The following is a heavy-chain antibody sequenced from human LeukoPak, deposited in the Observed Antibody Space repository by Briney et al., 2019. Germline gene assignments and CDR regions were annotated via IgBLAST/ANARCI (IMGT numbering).Heavy chain of an antibody. Sequence: GGSLRLSCVASGFTFSIYGMSWVRQAPGKGLEWVSAISGSGDTTYHADSVKGRLTVSRDNAKNTLYLQMNSLRAEDTAVYYCARDRNYYDSSGYYYAYWGQGTLVTVSS. CDR1: GFTFSIYG. CDR2: ISGSGDTT. CDR3: ARDRNYYDSSGYYYAY. J-gene: IGHJ4*02. V-gene: IGHV3-23*01. D-gene: IGHD3-22*01.